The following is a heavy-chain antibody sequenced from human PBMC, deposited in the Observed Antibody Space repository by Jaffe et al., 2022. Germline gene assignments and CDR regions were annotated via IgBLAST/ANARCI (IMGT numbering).Heavy chain of an antibody. CDR1: GFTFSSYA. J-gene: IGHJ4*02. Sequence: EVQLLESGGGLVQPGGSLRLSCAASGFTFSSYAMSWVRQAPGKGLEWVSVISDSGDSTYYADSVKGRFTISRDNSKNTLYLQMNSLRAEDTAVYYCAKIPRRVVVTTTGYQFDYWGQGTLVTVSS. CDR3: AKIPRRVVVTTTGYQFDY. D-gene: IGHD4-4*01. V-gene: IGHV3-23*01. CDR2: ISDSGDST.